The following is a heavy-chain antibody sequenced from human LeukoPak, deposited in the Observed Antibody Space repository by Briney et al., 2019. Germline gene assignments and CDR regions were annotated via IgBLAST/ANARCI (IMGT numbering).Heavy chain of an antibody. J-gene: IGHJ4*02. CDR1: GGTFSSYA. CDR2: IIPIFGTA. V-gene: IGHV1-69*05. D-gene: IGHD2-8*01. CDR3: ARRPYDVLMVYAFEY. Sequence: SVKVSCKASGGTFSSYAISWVRQAPGQGLEWMGGIIPIFGTANYAQKFQDRVTITTDESTSTAYMELSSLRSEDTAVYYCARRPYDVLMVYAFEYWGQRTLVTVSS.